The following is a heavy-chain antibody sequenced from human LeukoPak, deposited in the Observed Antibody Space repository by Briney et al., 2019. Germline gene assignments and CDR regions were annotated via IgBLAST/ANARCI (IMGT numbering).Heavy chain of an antibody. J-gene: IGHJ4*02. Sequence: PWGSLRLSCAASGFNLNKYWMTWVRQAPGKGLEWVANVNQDGTEKYYVDSVKGRFNISRDNAKNSLYLHMNSLRAEDTAVYYCARSKAGGYWGQGTLVIVST. CDR3: ARSKAGGY. D-gene: IGHD3-10*01. V-gene: IGHV3-7*01. CDR2: VNQDGTEK. CDR1: GFNLNKYW.